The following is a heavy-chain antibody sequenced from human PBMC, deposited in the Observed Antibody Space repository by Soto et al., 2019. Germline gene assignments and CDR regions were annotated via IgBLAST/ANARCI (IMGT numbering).Heavy chain of an antibody. V-gene: IGHV5-51*01. CDR2: IYPSDSDT. CDR3: ARHDLSFNGGFYGGMDV. CDR1: GYSFTVYW. Sequence: GESLKISCKASGYSFTVYWIGWVRQQPGKGLEWMGIIYPSDSDTRYSPSLEGQVTIAADKSTRIVFLQWSSLKASDSAIYFCARHDLSFNGGFYGGMDVWGQGTTVTVSS. J-gene: IGHJ6*02. D-gene: IGHD4-17*01.